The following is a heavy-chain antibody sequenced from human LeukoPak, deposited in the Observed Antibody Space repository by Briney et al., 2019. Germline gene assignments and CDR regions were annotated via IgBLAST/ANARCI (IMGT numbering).Heavy chain of an antibody. CDR2: INSGGSGT. CDR3: ASSLGPLPHY. J-gene: IGHJ4*02. Sequence: GGSLRLSCAASGFPLSSYWMHWVRQAPGKGLVWVSRINSGGSGTSYADSVEGRFTISRDNVKNTLYPQMNSLRAEDTAVYYCASSLGPLPHYWGQGTLVTVSS. V-gene: IGHV3-74*01. CDR1: GFPLSSYW. D-gene: IGHD7-27*01.